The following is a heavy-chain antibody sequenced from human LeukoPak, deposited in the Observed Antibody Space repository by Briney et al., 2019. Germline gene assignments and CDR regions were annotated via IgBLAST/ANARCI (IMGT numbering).Heavy chain of an antibody. CDR3: ARELSRAFDI. D-gene: IGHD2-15*01. V-gene: IGHV3-33*08. Sequence: GGSLRLSCAASGFTFSSYAMHWVRQAPGKGLEWVAVIWYDGSNKYYADSVKGRFTISRDNSKNTLYLQMNSLRAEDTALYYCARELSRAFDIWGQGTTVTVSS. CDR2: IWYDGSNK. J-gene: IGHJ3*02. CDR1: GFTFSSYA.